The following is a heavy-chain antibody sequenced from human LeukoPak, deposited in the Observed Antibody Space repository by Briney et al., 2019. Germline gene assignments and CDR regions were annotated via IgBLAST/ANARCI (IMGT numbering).Heavy chain of an antibody. D-gene: IGHD3-16*01. CDR2: INPSGGST. CDR1: GYTFTSYY. J-gene: IGHJ4*02. Sequence: ASVKVSCKASGYTFTSYYMHWVRQAPGQGLEWMGIINPSGGSTSYAQKFQGRVTMTRDMSTSTVYMELSSLRSEDTAVYYCGTGRGSMTNPYYFDYWGQGTLVTVSS. CDR3: GTGRGSMTNPYYFDY. V-gene: IGHV1-46*01.